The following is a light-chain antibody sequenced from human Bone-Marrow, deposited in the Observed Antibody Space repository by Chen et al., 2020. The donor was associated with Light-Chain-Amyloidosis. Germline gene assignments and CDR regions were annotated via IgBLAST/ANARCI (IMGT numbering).Light chain of an antibody. Sequence: QSALTHPASVSGSPGQPLTISCTGTSSDVGGDNHVSWYQQHPDKAPKLMIYEVTNRPSWVPDRFSGSKSDNTASLTISGLQTEDEADYFCSSYTITNTLVFGSGTRVTVL. V-gene: IGLV2-14*01. CDR2: EVT. CDR3: SSYTITNTLV. J-gene: IGLJ1*01. CDR1: SSDVGGDNH.